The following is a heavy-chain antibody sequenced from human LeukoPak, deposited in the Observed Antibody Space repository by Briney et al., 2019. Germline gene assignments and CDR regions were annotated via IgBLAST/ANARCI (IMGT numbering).Heavy chain of an antibody. J-gene: IGHJ4*02. CDR3: AGEILSTDLLRFLELPTGY. D-gene: IGHD3-3*01. Sequence: GGSLRLSCAASGFTFSSYSMNWVRQAPGKGLEWVSSISSSSSYIYYADSVKGRFTISRDNAKNSLYLQMNSPRAEDTAVYYCAGEILSTDLLRFLELPTGYWGQGTLVTVSS. CDR2: ISSSSSYI. CDR1: GFTFSSYS. V-gene: IGHV3-21*01.